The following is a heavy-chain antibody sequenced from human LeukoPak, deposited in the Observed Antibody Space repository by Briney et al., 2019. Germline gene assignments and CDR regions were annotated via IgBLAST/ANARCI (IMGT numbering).Heavy chain of an antibody. Sequence: PGGSLRLSCAASGFTFSSYSMNWVRQAPGKGLEWVSYISRSSTIYYADSVKGRFTISRDNAKNSLYLQMNSLRDEDTAVYYCARDEEMATIDYYYGMDVWGQGTTVTVSS. D-gene: IGHD5-24*01. CDR2: ISRSSTI. CDR3: ARDEEMATIDYYYGMDV. V-gene: IGHV3-48*02. CDR1: GFTFSSYS. J-gene: IGHJ6*02.